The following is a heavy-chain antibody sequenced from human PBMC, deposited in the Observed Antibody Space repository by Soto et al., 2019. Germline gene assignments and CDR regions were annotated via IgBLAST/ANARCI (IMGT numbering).Heavy chain of an antibody. V-gene: IGHV4-34*01. CDR2: INHSGST. D-gene: IGHD2-15*01. Sequence: SETLSLTCAVYGGSFSGYYWTWIRQPPGTGLEWIGEINHSGSTNYNPSLKIRVTISVDTSKNQFSLKLSSVTAADTAVYYCARHTPAISISDHWGQGTLVTVS. J-gene: IGHJ4*02. CDR3: ARHTPAISISDH. CDR1: GGSFSGYY.